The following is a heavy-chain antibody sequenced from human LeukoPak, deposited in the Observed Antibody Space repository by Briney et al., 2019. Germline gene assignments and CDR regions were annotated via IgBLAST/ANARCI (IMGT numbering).Heavy chain of an antibody. CDR3: ASALTMAASPLRRFNGFDP. Sequence: ASLNPSSAPSIYTLTGNYMQCVRHAPGEGLERIGWIKPNSGGTNYAQKFQARVTMTRETSISTAYMELRRLRSDDTAVYYCASALTMAASPLRRFNGFDPWGQGNLVTVSS. V-gene: IGHV1-2*02. J-gene: IGHJ5*02. D-gene: IGHD5-24*01. CDR1: IYTLTGNY. CDR2: IKPNSGGT.